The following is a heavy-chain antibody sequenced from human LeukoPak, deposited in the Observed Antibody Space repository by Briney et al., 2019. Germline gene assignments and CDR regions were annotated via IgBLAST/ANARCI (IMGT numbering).Heavy chain of an antibody. CDR3: ARFAASVFDP. CDR2: INHSGST. Sequence: SETLSLTCAVYGGSFSGYYWSWIRQPPGKGLEWIGEINHSGSTNYNPSLKSRVTISVDRSKNQFSLKLSSVTAADTAVYYCARFAASVFDPWGQGTLVTVSS. V-gene: IGHV4-34*01. D-gene: IGHD2-2*01. CDR1: GGSFSGYY. J-gene: IGHJ5*02.